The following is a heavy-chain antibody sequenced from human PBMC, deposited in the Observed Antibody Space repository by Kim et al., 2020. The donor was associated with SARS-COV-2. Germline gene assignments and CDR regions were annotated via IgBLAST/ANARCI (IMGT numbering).Heavy chain of an antibody. CDR3: AAQPTSWGHSSSWIASFDY. CDR1: GFTFDDYT. CDR2: ISWDGGST. Sequence: GGSLRLSCAASGFTFDDYTMHWVRQAPGKGLEWVSLISWDGGSTYYADSVKGRFTISRDNSKNSLYLQMSSLRTEDTALYYCAAQPTSWGHSSSWIASFDYWGQGTLVTVSS. V-gene: IGHV3-43*01. D-gene: IGHD6-13*01. J-gene: IGHJ4*02.